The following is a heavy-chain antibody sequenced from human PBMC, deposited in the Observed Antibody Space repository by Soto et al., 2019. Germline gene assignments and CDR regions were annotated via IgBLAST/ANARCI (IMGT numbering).Heavy chain of an antibody. CDR2: ISYDGSNK. V-gene: IGHV3-30-3*01. D-gene: IGHD6-19*01. J-gene: IGHJ4*02. CDR3: ARDKSPYSSGWHKRHFDY. Sequence: QVQLVESGGGVVQPGRSLRLSCAASGFTFSSYAMHWVRQAPGKGLEWVAVISYDGSNKYYADSVKGRFTISRDNSKNTYLQMNRLRAEDTAVYYCARDKSPYSSGWHKRHFDYWGQGTLVTVSS. CDR1: GFTFSSYA.